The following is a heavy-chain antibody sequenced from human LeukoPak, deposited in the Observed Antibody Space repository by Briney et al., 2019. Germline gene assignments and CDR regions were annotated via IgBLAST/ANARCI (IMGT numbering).Heavy chain of an antibody. CDR3: ARGSPDDYDFWSGYPNEQYYFDY. V-gene: IGHV4-59*08. J-gene: IGHJ4*02. CDR1: GGSISSYY. CDR2: IYYSGST. Sequence: SETLSLTCTVSGGSISSYYWSWIRQPPGKGLEWIGYIYYSGSTNYNPSLKSRVTISVDTSKNQFSLKLSSVTAADTAVYYCARGSPDDYDFWSGYPNEQYYFDYWGQGTLVTVSS. D-gene: IGHD3-3*01.